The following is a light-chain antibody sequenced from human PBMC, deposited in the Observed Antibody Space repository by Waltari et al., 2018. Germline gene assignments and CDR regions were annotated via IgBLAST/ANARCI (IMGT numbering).Light chain of an antibody. V-gene: IGKV3-20*01. J-gene: IGKJ1*01. CDR3: QHYVRLPAT. CDR1: QSVRGS. CDR2: GVS. Sequence: EIVLTQSPGTLSLSPGERATLSCRASQSVRGSLAWYQQKAGQAPRLLIYGVSSRATGIPEGFRGSGSGTDFSLTISRLEPEDFAVYYCQHYVRLPATFGQGTKVEIK.